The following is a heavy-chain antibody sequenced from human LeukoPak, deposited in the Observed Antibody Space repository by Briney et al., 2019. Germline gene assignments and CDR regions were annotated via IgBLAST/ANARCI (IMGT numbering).Heavy chain of an antibody. CDR3: ARISGSYNDAFDI. V-gene: IGHV3-7*01. J-gene: IGHJ3*02. CDR1: GFTFSSYW. CDR2: IKQDGSEK. Sequence: GGSLRLSCAASGFTFSSYWMSWVRQAPGKGLEWVANIKQDGSEKYYVDSVKGRFTISRDNAKNSLYLQMNSLRAEDTAVYYCARISGSYNDAFDIWGQGTMVTVSS. D-gene: IGHD1-26*01.